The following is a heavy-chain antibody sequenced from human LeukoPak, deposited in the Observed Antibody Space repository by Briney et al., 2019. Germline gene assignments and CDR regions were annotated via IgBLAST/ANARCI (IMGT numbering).Heavy chain of an antibody. J-gene: IGHJ6*03. V-gene: IGHV1-18*01. Sequence: ASVKVSCKASGYTFTSYGISWVRQAPGQGLEWMGWISAYNGNTNYAQKLQGRVTMTTDTSTSTAYMELRSLRSDDTAVYYCARVRPVQGIDAYYYYMDVWGKGTTVTVSS. CDR1: GYTFTSYG. CDR3: ARVRPVQGIDAYYYYMDV. CDR2: ISAYNGNT.